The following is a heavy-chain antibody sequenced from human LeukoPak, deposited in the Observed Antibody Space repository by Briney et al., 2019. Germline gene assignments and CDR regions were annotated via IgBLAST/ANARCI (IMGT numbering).Heavy chain of an antibody. D-gene: IGHD3-3*01. CDR1: GFTFSSYS. CDR2: ISSSSSYI. CDR3: ARVSGSSVLEWLLD. Sequence: GGSLRLSCAASGFTFSSYSMNWVRQAPGKGLEWVSSISSSSSYIYYADSVKGRFTISRDNAKNSLYLQMNSLRDEDTAVYYCARVSGSSVLEWLLDWGQGTLVTVSS. J-gene: IGHJ4*02. V-gene: IGHV3-21*01.